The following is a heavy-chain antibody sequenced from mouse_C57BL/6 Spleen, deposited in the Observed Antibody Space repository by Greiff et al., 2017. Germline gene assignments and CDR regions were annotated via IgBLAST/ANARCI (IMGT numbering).Heavy chain of an antibody. D-gene: IGHD1-1*01. V-gene: IGHV1-26*01. Sequence: VQLQQSGPELVKPGASVKISCKASGYTFTDYYMNWVKPSHGKSLEWIGDINPNNGGTSYNQKFKGKATLTVDKSSSTAYMELRSLTSEDSAVYYCARSDNYGSSLGYWGQGTTLTVSS. CDR3: ARSDNYGSSLGY. CDR2: INPNNGGT. CDR1: GYTFTDYY. J-gene: IGHJ2*01.